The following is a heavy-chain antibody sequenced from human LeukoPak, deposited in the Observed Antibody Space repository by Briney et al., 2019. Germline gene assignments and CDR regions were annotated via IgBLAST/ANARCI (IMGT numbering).Heavy chain of an antibody. CDR2: ISGSGGST. V-gene: IGHV3-23*01. J-gene: IGHJ4*02. CDR3: AKDKSSGWYSIGY. CDR1: GFTFSSYA. Sequence: GGSPRLSCAASGFTFSSYAMSWVRQAPGKGLEWVSGISGSGGSTYYADSVKGRFTISRDNSKNTLYLQMNSLRAEDTAVYYCAKDKSSGWYSIGYWGQGTLVTVSS. D-gene: IGHD6-19*01.